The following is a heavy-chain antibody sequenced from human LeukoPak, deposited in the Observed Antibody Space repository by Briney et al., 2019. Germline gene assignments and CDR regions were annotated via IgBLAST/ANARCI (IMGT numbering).Heavy chain of an antibody. CDR2: INPNRGGT. V-gene: IGHV1-2*02. D-gene: IGHD6-6*01. Sequence: MGWINPNRGGTNYAQKFHGRVTMTRDTSISTAYMELSRLRSDDTAVYYCARDRRSSSAYWGQGTLVTVSS. CDR3: ARDRRSSSAY. J-gene: IGHJ4*02.